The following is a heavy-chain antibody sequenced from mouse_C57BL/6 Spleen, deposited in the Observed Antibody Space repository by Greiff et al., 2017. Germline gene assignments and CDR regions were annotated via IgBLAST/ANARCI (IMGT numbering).Heavy chain of an antibody. V-gene: IGHV1-69*01. CDR2: IDPSDSYT. D-gene: IGHD1-1*01. CDR3: ATYYGSSWFAY. J-gene: IGHJ3*01. Sequence: QVQLQQPGAELVMPGASVKLSCKASGYTFTSYWMHWVKQRPGQGLEWIGEIDPSDSYTNYNQKFKGKSTLTVDKSSSTAYMQRSSLTSEDSAVYYCATYYGSSWFAYWGQGTLVTVSA. CDR1: GYTFTSYW.